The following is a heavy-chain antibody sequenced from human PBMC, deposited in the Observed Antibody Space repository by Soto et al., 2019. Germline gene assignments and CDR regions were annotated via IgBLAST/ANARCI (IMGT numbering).Heavy chain of an antibody. CDR2: IYYSGST. Sequence: PXETLSVTCTVSGGSISSSSYYWGWIRQPPGKGLEWIGSIYYSGSTYYNPSLKSRVTISVDTSKNQFSLKLSSVTAADTAVYYCAIDPTTMVRGVTDAFDIWGQGTMVTVSS. D-gene: IGHD3-10*01. CDR3: AIDPTTMVRGVTDAFDI. J-gene: IGHJ3*02. V-gene: IGHV4-39*02. CDR1: GGSISSSSYY.